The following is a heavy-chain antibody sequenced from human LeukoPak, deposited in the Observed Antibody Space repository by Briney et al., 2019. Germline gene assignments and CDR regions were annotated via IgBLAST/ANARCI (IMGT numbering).Heavy chain of an antibody. J-gene: IGHJ6*02. Sequence: GGSLRLSCAASGFTFSSYAMHWVRQAPGKGLEWVAVISYDGSNKHYAGSVKGRFTISRDNSKNTLYLQMNSLRAEDTAVYYCAREKPEYYDFWSGYLGGGFYGMDVWGQGTTVTVSS. CDR3: AREKPEYYDFWSGYLGGGFYGMDV. CDR1: GFTFSSYA. D-gene: IGHD3-3*01. CDR2: ISYDGSNK. V-gene: IGHV3-30-3*01.